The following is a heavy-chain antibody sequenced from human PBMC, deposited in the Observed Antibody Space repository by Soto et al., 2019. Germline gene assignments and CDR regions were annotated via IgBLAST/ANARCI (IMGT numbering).Heavy chain of an antibody. J-gene: IGHJ3*01. CDR2: IFDSGTT. V-gene: IGHV4-30-4*01. Sequence: TLSLTCTVSGGSITSDYSCWSWIRQPPGEGLEWIGHIFDSGTTYTNPSLRSQVAISLDTSKNHFSLTLSSVTAADTAIYYCASLDFDILTGYYAFDLWGQGTMVTVSS. D-gene: IGHD3-9*01. CDR3: ASLDFDILTGYYAFDL. CDR1: GGSITSDYSC.